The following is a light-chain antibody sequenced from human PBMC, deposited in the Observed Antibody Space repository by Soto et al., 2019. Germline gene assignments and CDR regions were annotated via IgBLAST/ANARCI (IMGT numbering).Light chain of an antibody. CDR3: STYTGSNTPYV. J-gene: IGLJ1*01. CDR1: TSDIGNYNY. Sequence: QSVLTQPASVSGSPGQSSSISCTGATSDIGNYNYFSWYQQHPGKAPKLIIYQVSKRPSGVSNRFSGSKSGNTASLTISGLQADDEADYYCSTYTGSNTPYVFGTGTKVTVL. V-gene: IGLV2-14*01. CDR2: QVS.